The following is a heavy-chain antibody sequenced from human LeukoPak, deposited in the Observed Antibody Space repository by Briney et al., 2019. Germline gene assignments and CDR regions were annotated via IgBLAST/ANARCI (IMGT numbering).Heavy chain of an antibody. V-gene: IGHV4-39*07. Sequence: SETLSLTCTVSGGSISSSTYYWSWIRQPPGKGLEWIGEINHSGSTNYNPSLKSRVTISVDTSKNQFSLKLSSVTAADTAVYYCASGDRYYYDSSGYGEPFDYWGQGTLVTVSS. D-gene: IGHD3-22*01. CDR3: ASGDRYYYDSSGYGEPFDY. CDR1: GGSISSSTYY. J-gene: IGHJ4*02. CDR2: INHSGST.